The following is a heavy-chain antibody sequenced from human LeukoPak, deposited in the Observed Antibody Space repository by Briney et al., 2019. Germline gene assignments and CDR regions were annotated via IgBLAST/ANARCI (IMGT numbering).Heavy chain of an antibody. V-gene: IGHV4-59*01. CDR2: IYYSGST. D-gene: IGHD3-10*01. CDR1: GGSISSYY. J-gene: IGHJ4*02. CDR3: AGLYGSGSYWPFFDY. Sequence: SETLSLTCTVSGGSISSYYWSWIRQPPGKGLEWIGYIYYSGSTNYNPSLKSRVTISVDTSKNQFSLKLSSVTAADTAVYYCAGLYGSGSYWPFFDYWGQGTLVTVSS.